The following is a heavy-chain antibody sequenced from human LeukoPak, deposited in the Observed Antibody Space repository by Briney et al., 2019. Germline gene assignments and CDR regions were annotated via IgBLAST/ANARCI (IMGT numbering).Heavy chain of an antibody. CDR1: GGSTSSYY. D-gene: IGHD3-22*01. J-gene: IGHJ3*02. Sequence: SETLSLTCTVSGGSTSSYYWSWIRQPPGKGLEWIGYIYYSGSTNYNPSLKSRVTISVDTSKNQFSLKLSSVTAADTAVYYCAGGDSSGYWRGAFDIWGQGTMVTVSS. V-gene: IGHV4-59*08. CDR3: AGGDSSGYWRGAFDI. CDR2: IYYSGST.